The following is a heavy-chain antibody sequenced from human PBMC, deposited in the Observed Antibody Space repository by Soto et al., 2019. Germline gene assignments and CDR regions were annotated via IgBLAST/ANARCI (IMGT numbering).Heavy chain of an antibody. V-gene: IGHV3-73*01. CDR3: TRSARDSGSSSGSYYYYYGMDV. CDR2: IRSKANSYAT. Sequence: PGGSLRLSCAASGFTFSGSAMHWVRQASGKGLAWFGRIRSKANSYATAYAASVKGRFTISRDDSKNTAYLQMNSLKTEDTAVYYCTRSARDSGSSSGSYYYYYGMDVWGQGTTVTVSS. D-gene: IGHD6-6*01. J-gene: IGHJ6*02. CDR1: GFTFSGSA.